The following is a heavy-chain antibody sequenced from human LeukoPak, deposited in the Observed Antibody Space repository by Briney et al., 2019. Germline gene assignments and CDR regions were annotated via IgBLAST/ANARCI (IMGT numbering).Heavy chain of an antibody. CDR2: IYYSGST. V-gene: IGHV4-30-4*01. J-gene: IGHJ4*02. D-gene: IGHD3-10*01. Sequence: PSQTLSLTCTVSGGSISSGDYYWSWIRQPPGKGLEWIGYIYYSGSTYYNPSLKSRVTISVDTSQNQFSLKLSSVTAADTAVYYWARKTGGFDYGGQEPLVTVPS. CDR3: ARKTGGFDY. CDR1: GGSISSGDYY.